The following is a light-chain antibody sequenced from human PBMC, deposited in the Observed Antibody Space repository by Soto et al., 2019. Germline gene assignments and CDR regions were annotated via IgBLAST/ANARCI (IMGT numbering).Light chain of an antibody. CDR1: SSNIGNNY. Sequence: QSVLTQPPPVSAAPGQKVTISCSGSSSNIGNNYVSWYQHLPGTAPKLLIYDNNKRPSGIPDRFSGSKSGTSATLAITGLQTGDEADYYCITWDSGLRRGVFGGGTKLTVL. V-gene: IGLV1-51*01. CDR2: DNN. J-gene: IGLJ2*01. CDR3: ITWDSGLRRGV.